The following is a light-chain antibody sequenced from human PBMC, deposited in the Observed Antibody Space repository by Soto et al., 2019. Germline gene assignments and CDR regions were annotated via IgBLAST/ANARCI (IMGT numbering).Light chain of an antibody. J-gene: IGKJ5*01. CDR1: QNIDNW. V-gene: IGKV1-12*01. CDR3: QQCHSFPIT. CDR2: SAS. Sequence: DIQMTHTPSSVSATGGDRVTITCRASQNIDNWLAWYQQKPGKAPHLLIYSASTLQSGVPSRFSGSGSGTDFTLTINSLQPEDFGTYYCQQCHSFPITFGQGTRLEI.